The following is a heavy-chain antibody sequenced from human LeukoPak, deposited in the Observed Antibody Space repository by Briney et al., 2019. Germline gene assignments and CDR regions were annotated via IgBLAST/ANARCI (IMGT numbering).Heavy chain of an antibody. Sequence: GSSVKVSCKASGGTFSSYAISWVRQAPGQGLEWMGWINPNSGGTNYAQKFQGWVTMTRDTSISTAYMELSRLRSDDTAVYYCARDRGSSGWYGPHAFDIWGQGTMVTVSS. CDR2: INPNSGGT. D-gene: IGHD6-19*01. CDR1: GGTFSSYA. J-gene: IGHJ3*02. V-gene: IGHV1-2*04. CDR3: ARDRGSSGWYGPHAFDI.